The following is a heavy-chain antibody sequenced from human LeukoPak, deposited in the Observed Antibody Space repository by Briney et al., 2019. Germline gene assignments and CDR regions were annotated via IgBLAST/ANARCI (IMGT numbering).Heavy chain of an antibody. D-gene: IGHD3-9*01. V-gene: IGHV3-21*04. J-gene: IGHJ4*02. CDR3: AKDRPVLRYFDWFQSTFDY. Sequence: GGSLRLSCAASGFTFSSYSMNWVRQAPGKGLEWVSSISSSSSYIYFADSVKGRFTISRDNSKNTLYLQMNSLRAEDTAVYYCAKDRPVLRYFDWFQSTFDYWGQGTLVTVSS. CDR1: GFTFSSYS. CDR2: ISSSSSYI.